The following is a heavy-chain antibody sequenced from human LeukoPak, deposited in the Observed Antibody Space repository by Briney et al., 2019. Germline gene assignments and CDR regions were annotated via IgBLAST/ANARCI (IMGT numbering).Heavy chain of an antibody. J-gene: IGHJ4*02. CDR1: GFTFSDYY. V-gene: IGHV3-11*05. Sequence: GGSLRLSCAASGFTFSDYYMSWIRQAPGEGLEWLSYISYTTSDTNYADSVKGRFTISRDNTKNSLYLQMNSLRAEDTAVYYCARDSILGTYHFDSWGQGTLVTVS. CDR2: ISYTTSDT. CDR3: ARDSILGTYHFDS. D-gene: IGHD1-26*01.